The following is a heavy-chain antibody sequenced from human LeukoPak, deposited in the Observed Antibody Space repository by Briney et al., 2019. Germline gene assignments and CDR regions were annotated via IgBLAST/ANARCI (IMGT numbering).Heavy chain of an antibody. CDR2: IFHDGRT. Sequence: PSETLSLTCDVSGGSINSNNWWTWVRQPPGKGLEWIGEIFHDGRTHYNSSLKSRVTISVDKPKNQFSLTLTSVTAADTAVYYYARIPLDGSYYWGQGTLVIVPS. CDR3: ARIPLDGSYY. J-gene: IGHJ4*02. V-gene: IGHV4/OR15-8*01. D-gene: IGHD3-3*01. CDR1: GGSINSNNW.